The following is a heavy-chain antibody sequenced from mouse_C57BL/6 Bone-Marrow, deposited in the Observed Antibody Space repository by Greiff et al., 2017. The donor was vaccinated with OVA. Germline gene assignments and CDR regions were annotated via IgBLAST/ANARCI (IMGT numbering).Heavy chain of an antibody. Sequence: EVQGVESGPGLAKPSQTLSLTCSVTGYSITSDYWNWIRKFPGNKLEYMGYISYSGSTYYNPSLKSRISITRDTSKNQYYLQLNSVTTEDTATYYCARYPYYSNYVVYFDYWGQGTTLTVSS. CDR3: ARYPYYSNYVVYFDY. V-gene: IGHV3-8*01. J-gene: IGHJ2*01. CDR2: ISYSGST. D-gene: IGHD2-5*01. CDR1: GYSITSDY.